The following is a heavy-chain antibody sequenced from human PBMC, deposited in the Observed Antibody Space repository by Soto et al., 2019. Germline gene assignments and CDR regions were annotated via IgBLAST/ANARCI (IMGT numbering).Heavy chain of an antibody. V-gene: IGHV4-59*01. D-gene: IGHD3-9*01. Sequence: SETLSLTCTVSGGSITFYYWSWIRQPPGKGLEWIGYIYYSGNTNYNHSLKGRVTISVDTSKNQFSLNLSSVSAADTAVYYCARGGHHDGTGYDAFDIWGQGTMVT. CDR2: IYYSGNT. CDR1: GGSITFYY. J-gene: IGHJ3*02. CDR3: ARGGHHDGTGYDAFDI.